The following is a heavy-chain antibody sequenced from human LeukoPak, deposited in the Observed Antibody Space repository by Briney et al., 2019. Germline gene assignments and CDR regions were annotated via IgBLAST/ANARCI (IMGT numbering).Heavy chain of an antibody. CDR1: GLAFSNYW. V-gene: IGHV3-7*01. J-gene: IGHJ4*02. D-gene: IGHD2-2*01. CDR2: IKQDGSET. CDR3: GSTNSFSY. Sequence: GGSLRLSCAASGLAFSNYWMNWVRQAPGKGLEWVANIKQDGSETYYVDSVKGRFTISRDNAKNSLYLQMNSPRAEDTALYYCGSTNSFSYWGQGTLVTVSS.